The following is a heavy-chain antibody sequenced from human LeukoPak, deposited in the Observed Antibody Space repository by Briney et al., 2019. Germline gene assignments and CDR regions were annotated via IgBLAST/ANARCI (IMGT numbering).Heavy chain of an antibody. V-gene: IGHV1-2*02. Sequence: ASVKVSCKASGYTFTGYYMHWVRQAPGQGLEWMGWINPNSGGTNYAQKFQGRVTMTRDTSISTAYMELSRLRSDDTAVYYCARTIEYYYDSSGYYYFDYWGQETLVTVSS. J-gene: IGHJ4*02. CDR3: ARTIEYYYDSSGYYYFDY. CDR2: INPNSGGT. CDR1: GYTFTGYY. D-gene: IGHD3-22*01.